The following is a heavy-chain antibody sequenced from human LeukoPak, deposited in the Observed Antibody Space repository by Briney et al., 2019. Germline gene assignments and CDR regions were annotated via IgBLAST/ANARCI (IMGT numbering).Heavy chain of an antibody. Sequence: GGSLRLSCAASGFTFSSYEMNWVRQAPGEGLEWVSYISSSGRTIYYADSVKGRFTVSRDNAKNSLYLQMNSLRAEDTAVYYCARDERGAFDIWGQGTMVTVSS. J-gene: IGHJ3*02. CDR2: ISSSGRTI. V-gene: IGHV3-48*03. D-gene: IGHD3-16*01. CDR1: GFTFSSYE. CDR3: ARDERGAFDI.